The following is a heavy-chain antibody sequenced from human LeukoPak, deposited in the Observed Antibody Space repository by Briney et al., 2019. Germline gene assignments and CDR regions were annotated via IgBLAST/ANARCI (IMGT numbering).Heavy chain of an antibody. CDR1: GGSFSGYY. D-gene: IGHD5-12*01. CDR3: ATGVATTDRNWFDP. J-gene: IGHJ5*02. V-gene: IGHV4-34*01. Sequence: SETLSLTCAVYGGSFSGYYWSWIRQPPGKGLEWIGEINHSGSTNYNPSLKSRVTISVDTSKNQFSLKLSSVTAADTAVYYCATGVATTDRNWFDPWGQGTLVTVSS. CDR2: INHSGST.